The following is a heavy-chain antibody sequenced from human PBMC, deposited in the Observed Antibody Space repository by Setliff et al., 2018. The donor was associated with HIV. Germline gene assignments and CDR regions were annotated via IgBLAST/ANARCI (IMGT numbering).Heavy chain of an antibody. Sequence: ASVKVSCKASGDNFTSYTFHWVRQAPGQTPEWMGWINPDNGNTQYSQKFRGRVTMTRDTSANTVFMQMSILRSEDTSIFYCAMTKMIYYFDYWGPGTLVTVSS. CDR3: AMTKMIYYFDY. CDR2: INPDNGNT. CDR1: GDNFTSYT. V-gene: IGHV1-3*01. D-gene: IGHD3-16*01. J-gene: IGHJ4*02.